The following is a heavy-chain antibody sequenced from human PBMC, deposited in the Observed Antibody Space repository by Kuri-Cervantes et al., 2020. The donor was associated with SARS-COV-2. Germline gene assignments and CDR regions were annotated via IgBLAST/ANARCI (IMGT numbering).Heavy chain of an antibody. CDR2: IYSGGST. CDR3: TRARYDFWNYGMDV. D-gene: IGHD3-3*01. J-gene: IGHJ6*02. V-gene: IGHV3-53*01. CDR1: GFTVSSNY. Sequence: GGSLRLSCAASGFTVSSNYMSWVRQAPGKGLEWVSVIYSGGSTYYADSVKGRFTISRHNSKNTLYLQMNSLKTEDTAVYYCTRARYDFWNYGMDVWGQGTTVTVSS.